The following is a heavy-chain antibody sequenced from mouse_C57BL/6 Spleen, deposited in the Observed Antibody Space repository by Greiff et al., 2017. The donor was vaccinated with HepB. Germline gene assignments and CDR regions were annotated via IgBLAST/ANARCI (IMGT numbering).Heavy chain of an antibody. CDR3: ARDDYDSAY. J-gene: IGHJ3*01. D-gene: IGHD2-4*01. CDR2: IYPGDGDT. V-gene: IGHV1-82*01. Sequence: QVHVKQSGPELVKPGASVKISCKASGYAFSSSWMNWVKQRPGKGLEWIGRIYPGDGDTNYNGKFKGKATLTADKSSSTAYMQLSSLTSEDSAVYFCARDDYDSAYWGQGTLVTVSA. CDR1: GYAFSSSW.